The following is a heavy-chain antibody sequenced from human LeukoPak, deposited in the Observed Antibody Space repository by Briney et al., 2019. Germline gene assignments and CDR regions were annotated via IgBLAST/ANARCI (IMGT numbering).Heavy chain of an antibody. J-gene: IGHJ3*02. CDR3: ARDKARYYYDSSGYYVPDAFDI. CDR2: ISGSGGST. Sequence: PGGSLRLSCAASGFTFSSYAMSWVRQAPGKGLEWVSAISGSGGSTYYADSVKGRFTISRDNSKNTLCLQMNSLRAEDTAVYYCARDKARYYYDSSGYYVPDAFDIWGQGTMVTVSS. D-gene: IGHD3-22*01. CDR1: GFTFSSYA. V-gene: IGHV3-23*01.